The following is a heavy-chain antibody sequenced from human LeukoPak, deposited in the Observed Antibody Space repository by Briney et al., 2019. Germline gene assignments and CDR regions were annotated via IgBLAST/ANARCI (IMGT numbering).Heavy chain of an antibody. CDR1: GNSISSGDNY. V-gene: IGHV4-61*02. J-gene: IGHJ4*02. Sequence: PSQTLSLTCTVSGNSISSGDNYWSWIRQPAGKGLEWIGRIYTSGSTNYNPSLKSRVTISGDTSKNQFSLRLSSVTAADTAVYYCARSPDTNIFDYWGQGTLVTVSS. D-gene: IGHD2/OR15-2a*01. CDR3: ARSPDTNIFDY. CDR2: IYTSGST.